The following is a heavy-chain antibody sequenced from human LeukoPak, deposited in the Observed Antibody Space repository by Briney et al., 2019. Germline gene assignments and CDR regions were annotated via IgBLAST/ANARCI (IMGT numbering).Heavy chain of an antibody. CDR1: GGSISSSNW. Sequence: SETLSLTCAVSGGSISSSNWWSWVRQPPGKGLEWIGEIYHSGSTNYNPSLKSRVTISVDTSKNQFSLKLSSVTAADTAVYYCARVGYCSGGSCYDYWGQGTLVTVSS. J-gene: IGHJ4*02. D-gene: IGHD2-15*01. V-gene: IGHV4-4*02. CDR3: ARVGYCSGGSCYDY. CDR2: IYHSGST.